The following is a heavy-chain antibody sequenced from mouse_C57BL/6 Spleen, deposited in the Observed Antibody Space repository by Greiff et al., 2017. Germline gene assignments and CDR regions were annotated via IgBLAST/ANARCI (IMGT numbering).Heavy chain of an antibody. CDR3: ARLRGGNYVPDY. V-gene: IGHV1-9*01. Sequence: VQLQQSGAELMKPGASVKLSCKATGYTFTGYWIEWVKQRPGHGLEWIGEILPGRGSTNYNEKFKGKATFTSDTSSNTAYMQLSSLTTEDSAIYYCARLRGGNYVPDYWGQGTTLTVSS. J-gene: IGHJ2*01. CDR2: ILPGRGST. D-gene: IGHD2-1*01. CDR1: GYTFTGYW.